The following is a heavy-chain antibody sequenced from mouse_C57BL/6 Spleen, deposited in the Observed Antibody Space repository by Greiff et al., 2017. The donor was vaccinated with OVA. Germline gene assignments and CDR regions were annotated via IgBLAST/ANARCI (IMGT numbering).Heavy chain of an antibody. CDR3: SIYYYGSSGAMDY. CDR2: IYPRSGNT. Sequence: VKLVESGAELARPGASVKLSCKASGYTFTSYGISWVKQRTGQGLEWIGEIYPRSGNTYYNEKFKGKATLTADKSPSTAYMELRSLTSEDSAVYFCSIYYYGSSGAMDYWGQGTSVTVSS. J-gene: IGHJ4*01. CDR1: GYTFTSYG. D-gene: IGHD1-1*01. V-gene: IGHV1-81*01.